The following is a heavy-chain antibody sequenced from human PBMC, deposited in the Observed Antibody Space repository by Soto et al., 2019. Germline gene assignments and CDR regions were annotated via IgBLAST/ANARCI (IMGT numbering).Heavy chain of an antibody. CDR3: ARWWSGTRQRFDP. Sequence: QVQLQESGPGLVKPSQTLSLTCTVSGGSISSGDYYWSWIRQHPGKGLEWIGYIYYSGSTYYNPSLRSRVTIAVDTSKNPFSLKLSSVTAADTAVYYCARWWSGTRQRFDPWGQGTLVTVSS. V-gene: IGHV4-31*03. J-gene: IGHJ5*02. CDR2: IYYSGST. D-gene: IGHD3-3*01. CDR1: GGSISSGDYY.